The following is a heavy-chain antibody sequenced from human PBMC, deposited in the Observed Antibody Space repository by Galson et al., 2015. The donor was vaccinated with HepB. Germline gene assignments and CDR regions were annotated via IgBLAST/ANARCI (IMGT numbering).Heavy chain of an antibody. Sequence: QGLEWMGGIIPIFGTPNYAQKFQGRLTITADESTNTAYMELSSLRSDDTAVYYCAALQKWLQPLFDYWGQGTLVTVSS. V-gene: IGHV1-69*01. J-gene: IGHJ4*02. CDR3: AALQKWLQPLFDY. D-gene: IGHD5-18*01. CDR2: IIPIFGTP.